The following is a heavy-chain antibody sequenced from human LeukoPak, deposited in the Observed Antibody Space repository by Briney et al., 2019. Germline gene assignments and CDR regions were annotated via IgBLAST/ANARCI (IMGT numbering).Heavy chain of an antibody. CDR2: INHSGST. D-gene: IGHD2-15*01. J-gene: IGHJ5*02. CDR1: GGSFSGYY. CDR3: AREVFVSCSGGSCYSGGWFDP. Sequence: SETLSLTCAVYGGSFSGYYWSWIRQPPGKGLEWIWEINHSGSTNYNPSLKSRVTISVDTSKNQFSLKLSSVTAADTAVYYCAREVFVSCSGGSCYSGGWFDPWGQGTLVTVSS. V-gene: IGHV4-34*01.